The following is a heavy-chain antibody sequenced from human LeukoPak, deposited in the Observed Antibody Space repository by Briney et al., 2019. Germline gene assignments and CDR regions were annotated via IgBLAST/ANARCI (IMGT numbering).Heavy chain of an antibody. CDR3: ARGGYYYDSSGYYYLSHYYYYYMDV. J-gene: IGHJ6*03. V-gene: IGHV4-39*07. CDR2: INHSGST. Sequence: SETLSLTCTVSGGSISSSSYYWGWIRQPPGKGLEWIGEINHSGSTNYNPSLKSRVTISVDTSKNQFSLKLSSVTAADTAVYYCARGGYYYDSSGYYYLSHYYYYYMDVWGKGTTVTVSS. CDR1: GGSISSSSYY. D-gene: IGHD3-22*01.